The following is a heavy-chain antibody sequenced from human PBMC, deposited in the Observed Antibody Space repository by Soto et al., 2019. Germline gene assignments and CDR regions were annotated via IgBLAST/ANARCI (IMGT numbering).Heavy chain of an antibody. CDR1: GYTFTSYA. D-gene: IGHD6-19*01. CDR2: INAGNGNT. CDR3: ARDLGGWPDY. Sequence: QVQLVQSGAEVKKPGASVKVSCRASGYTFTSYAIHWVRQAPGQRLEWMGWINAGNGNTKYSQKFQDRVTITRDTSASTAYMELSSLRSEDTAVYYCARDLGGWPDYWGQGTLVTVSS. V-gene: IGHV1-3*01. J-gene: IGHJ4*02.